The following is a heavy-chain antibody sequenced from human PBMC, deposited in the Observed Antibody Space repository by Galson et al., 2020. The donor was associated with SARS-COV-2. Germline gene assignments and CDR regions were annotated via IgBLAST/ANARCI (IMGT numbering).Heavy chain of an antibody. Sequence: SETLSLTCAISGDSLSSNSAAWNWIRQSPSRGLEWLGRTYYRSKWYNDYAVSVKSRIIINPDTSKNQFSVQLNSVTPEDTAVYYCARERLDSSIWYRLGTYYFDYWGQGTLVTVSS. CDR2: TYYRSKWYN. J-gene: IGHJ4*02. D-gene: IGHD6-13*01. CDR3: ARERLDSSIWYRLGTYYFDY. CDR1: GDSLSSNSAA. V-gene: IGHV6-1*01.